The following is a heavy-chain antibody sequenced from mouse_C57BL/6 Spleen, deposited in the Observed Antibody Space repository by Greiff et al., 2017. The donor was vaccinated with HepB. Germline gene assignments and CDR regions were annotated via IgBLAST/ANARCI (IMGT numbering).Heavy chain of an antibody. V-gene: IGHV1-82*01. Sequence: QVQLQQSGPELVKPGSSVKISCKASGYAFSSSWMNWVKQRPGKGLEWIGRIYPGDGDTNYNGKFKGKATLTADKSSSTAYMQLSSLTSEDSAVYFCAKGDYDYDDGVSYFDYWGQGTTLTVSS. D-gene: IGHD2-4*01. CDR3: AKGDYDYDDGVSYFDY. J-gene: IGHJ2*01. CDR1: GYAFSSSW. CDR2: IYPGDGDT.